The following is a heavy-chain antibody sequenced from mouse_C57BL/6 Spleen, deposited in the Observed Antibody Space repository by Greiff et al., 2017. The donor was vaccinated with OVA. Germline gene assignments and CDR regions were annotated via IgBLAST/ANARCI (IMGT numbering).Heavy chain of an antibody. V-gene: IGHV1-62-2*01. CDR1: GYTFTEYT. CDR2: FYPGSGSI. J-gene: IGHJ4*01. Sequence: LVESGAELVKPGASVKLSCKASGYTFTEYTIHWVKQRSGQGLEWIGWFYPGSGSIKYNEKFKDKATLTADKSSSTVYMELSRLTSEDSAVYCCARHEEYYGSSRAMDYWGQGTSVTVSS. CDR3: ARHEEYYGSSRAMDY. D-gene: IGHD1-1*01.